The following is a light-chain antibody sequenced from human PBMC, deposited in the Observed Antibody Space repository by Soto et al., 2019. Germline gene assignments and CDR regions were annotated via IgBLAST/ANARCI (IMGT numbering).Light chain of an antibody. Sequence: AIQLTQSPSSLSASVGDRVTITCRASQAIRTALGWYQQKPGKVPKLLIYAASTLQSGVPSRFSGSGSGTEFILTINNLQPEDFASYFCLQVYSFPRTFGLGTKVDIK. CDR3: LQVYSFPRT. CDR2: AAS. CDR1: QAIRTA. J-gene: IGKJ1*01. V-gene: IGKV1-6*01.